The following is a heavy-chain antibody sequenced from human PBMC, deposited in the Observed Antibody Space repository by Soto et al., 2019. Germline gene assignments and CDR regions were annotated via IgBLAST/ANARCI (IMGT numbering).Heavy chain of an antibody. CDR2: IYYSGST. Sequence: SETLSLTCTVSGGSISSGDYYWSWIRQPPGKGLEWIGYIYYSGSTYYNPSLKSRVTISVDTSKNQFSLKPSSVTAADTAVYYCARERPDGSRLDPWGQGTLVTVSS. V-gene: IGHV4-30-4*01. CDR3: ARERPDGSRLDP. CDR1: GGSISSGDYY. D-gene: IGHD6-13*01. J-gene: IGHJ5*02.